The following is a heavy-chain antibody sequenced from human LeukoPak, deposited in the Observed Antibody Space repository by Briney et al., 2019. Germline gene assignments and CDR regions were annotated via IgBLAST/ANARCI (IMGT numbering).Heavy chain of an antibody. V-gene: IGHV4-34*01. CDR1: GGSFSGYY. J-gene: IGHJ4*02. D-gene: IGHD6-19*01. CDR3: ARVGGWYGGRFDY. Sequence: SETLSLTCAVYGGSFSGYYWSWIRQPPGKGLEWIGEIDHSGSTNYNPSLKSRVTISVDTSKNQFSLKLSSVTAADTAVYYCARVGGWYGGRFDYWGQGTLVTVSS. CDR2: IDHSGST.